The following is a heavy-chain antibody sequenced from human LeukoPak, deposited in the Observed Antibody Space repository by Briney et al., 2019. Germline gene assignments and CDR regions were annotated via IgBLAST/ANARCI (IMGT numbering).Heavy chain of an antibody. CDR3: ARGDLWYSGYDLPPDY. D-gene: IGHD5-12*01. J-gene: IGHJ4*02. CDR2: IYYSGST. Sequence: PSETLSLTCTVSGGSISSSSYYWGWIRQPPGKGLEWIGSIYYSGSTYYNPSLKSRVTISVDTSKNQFSLKLSSVTAADTAVYYCARGDLWYSGYDLPPDYWGQGTLVTVSS. CDR1: GGSISSSSYY. V-gene: IGHV4-39*07.